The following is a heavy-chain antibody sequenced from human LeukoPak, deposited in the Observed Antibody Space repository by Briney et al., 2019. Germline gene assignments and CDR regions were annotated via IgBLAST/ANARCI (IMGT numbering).Heavy chain of an antibody. CDR2: INADGSST. CDR3: ARDRPLYYSGSYSAFDI. CDR1: GFTFSSYW. Sequence: GGSLRLSCAASGFTFSSYWMHWVRQAPGKGLVWVSRINADGSSTSYADSVKGRFTISRDNAKNTLGLQINSLRDEDTAVYYCARDRPLYYSGSYSAFDIWGQGTMVTVSS. J-gene: IGHJ3*02. D-gene: IGHD1-26*01. V-gene: IGHV3-74*01.